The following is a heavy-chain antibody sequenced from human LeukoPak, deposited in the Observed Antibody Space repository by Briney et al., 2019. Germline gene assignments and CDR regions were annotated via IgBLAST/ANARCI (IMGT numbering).Heavy chain of an antibody. V-gene: IGHV1-69*08. D-gene: IGHD1-20*01. J-gene: IGHJ5*02. CDR3: ARDFKESKWNDAHWFDP. CDR2: IIPIFGTP. Sequence: SVKVSCKASGGTFSSYSISWVRQAPGQGLEWMGRIIPIFGTPNYAQKFQGRVTIAADKSTSTAYMELSSLRSEDTAVYYCARDFKESKWNDAHWFDPWGQGTLVTVSS. CDR1: GGTFSSYS.